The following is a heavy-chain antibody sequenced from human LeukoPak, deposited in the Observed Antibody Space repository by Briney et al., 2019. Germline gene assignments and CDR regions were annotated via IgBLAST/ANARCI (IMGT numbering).Heavy chain of an antibody. CDR1: GGSISSSSYY. J-gene: IGHJ6*02. CDR2: IYYSGST. D-gene: IGHD2-2*01. CDR3: ARLTDCSSTSCYYYYYGMDV. Sequence: SETLSLTCTVSGGSISSSSYYWGWIRQPPGKGLEWIGSIYYSGSTYYNPSLKSRVTISVDTSKNQFSLKLSSVTAADTAVYYCARLTDCSSTSCYYYYYGMDVWGRGTTVTVSS. V-gene: IGHV4-39*01.